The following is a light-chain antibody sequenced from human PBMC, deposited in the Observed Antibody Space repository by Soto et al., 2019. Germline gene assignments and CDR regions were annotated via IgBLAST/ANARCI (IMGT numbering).Light chain of an antibody. V-gene: IGLV2-8*01. CDR2: EVS. CDR3: SSHAGSTFYV. J-gene: IGLJ1*01. Sequence: QSALTQSPSASGSPGQSVTISCAGTRSDVGAYSFVSWYQQHPGKAPKLLIYEVSRRPSGVPDRFSGSKSGNTASLTVSGLQAEDEADYYCSSHAGSTFYVFGTGTKLTVL. CDR1: RSDVGAYSF.